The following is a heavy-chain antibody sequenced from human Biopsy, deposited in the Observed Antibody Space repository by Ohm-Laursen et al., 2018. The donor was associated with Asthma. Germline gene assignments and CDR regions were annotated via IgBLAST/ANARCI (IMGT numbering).Heavy chain of an antibody. V-gene: IGHV3-33*08. CDR2: IWFDGSNK. CDR1: GFAVSSDH. D-gene: IGHD3-10*01. J-gene: IGHJ4*02. CDR3: GRERSYMVDY. Sequence: SLRLSCAASGFAVSSDHMFWVRQAPGKGLEWVADIWFDGSNKHYADSVKGRFTISRDNSKNTLYLQMNSLRAEDTALYYCGRERSYMVDYWGQGTLVIVSS.